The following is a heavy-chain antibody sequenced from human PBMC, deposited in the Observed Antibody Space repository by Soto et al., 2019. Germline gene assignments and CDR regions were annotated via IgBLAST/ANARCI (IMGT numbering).Heavy chain of an antibody. J-gene: IGHJ4*02. D-gene: IGHD5-12*01. CDR2: IIPILGIA. CDR1: GGTFSSYT. Sequence: GASVKVSCKASGGTFSSYTISWVRQAPGQGLEWMGRIIPILGIANYAQKFQGRVTITADKSTSTAYMELSSLRSEDTAVYYCARAGDSGPDLFDYWGQGTLVTVSS. CDR3: ARAGDSGPDLFDY. V-gene: IGHV1-69*02.